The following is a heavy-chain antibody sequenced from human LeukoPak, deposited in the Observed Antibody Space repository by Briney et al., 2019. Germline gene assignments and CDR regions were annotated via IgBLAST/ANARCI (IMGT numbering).Heavy chain of an antibody. J-gene: IGHJ4*02. Sequence: PGGSLRLSCAASGVTFNDFWMSWVRQAPGKGLEWVANIKQDGSEKYYVDSVKGRFTISRDNAKTSLYLQMNSLRAEDTAVYYCARDRTYDSSEELDYWGQGTLVTVSS. CDR3: ARDRTYDSSEELDY. CDR2: IKQDGSEK. CDR1: GVTFNDFW. D-gene: IGHD3-22*01. V-gene: IGHV3-7*01.